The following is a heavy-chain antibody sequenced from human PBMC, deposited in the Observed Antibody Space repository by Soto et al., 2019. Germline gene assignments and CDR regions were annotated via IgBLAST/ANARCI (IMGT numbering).Heavy chain of an antibody. CDR2: IIPLLDRP. J-gene: IGHJ5*01. CDR1: GGSFSSWT. CDR3: AKAPGTSLFGFDS. D-gene: IGHD6-13*01. Sequence: QVHLVQSGTEVKTPGSSVRVSCKASGGSFSSWTVSWVRQAPGQGLEWMGRIIPLLDRPNYAQKFQGRVTITADRSTSTAYMDLRNLGSEDTAVYFCAKAPGTSLFGFDSWGSGTLITVSS. V-gene: IGHV1-69*08.